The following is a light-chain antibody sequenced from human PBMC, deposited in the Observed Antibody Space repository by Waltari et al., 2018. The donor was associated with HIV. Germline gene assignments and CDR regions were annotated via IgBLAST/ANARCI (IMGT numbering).Light chain of an antibody. CDR1: QDISRF. J-gene: IGKJ4*01. CDR3: QQSYSLPQVT. CDR2: AAS. Sequence: VIWMTQSPSLLSASTGGSVTVSWRLSQDISRFLASYQLKPGKTPELLIYAASTLQTGVPSRFSGSGSGTDLTRTISCLQSEDFATYYCQQSYSLPQVTFGGGTKVEIK. V-gene: IGKV1D-8*01.